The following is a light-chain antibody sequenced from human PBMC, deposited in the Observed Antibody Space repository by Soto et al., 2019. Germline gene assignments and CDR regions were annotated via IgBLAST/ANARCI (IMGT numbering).Light chain of an antibody. CDR2: EVS. CDR1: SSDVGAYKY. CDR3: TSYAGSNIWV. J-gene: IGLJ3*02. Sequence: QAVVTQPPSASGSPGQSVTISCTGTSSDVGAYKYVSWYQQYPVKAPKLMIYEVSKRPSGVPDRFSGSKSGNTASLTVSGLQAEDEADYYCTSYAGSNIWVFGGGTKMNVL. V-gene: IGLV2-8*01.